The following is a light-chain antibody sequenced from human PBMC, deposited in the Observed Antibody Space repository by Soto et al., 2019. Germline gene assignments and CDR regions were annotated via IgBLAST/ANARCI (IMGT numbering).Light chain of an antibody. J-gene: IGKJ1*01. Sequence: ETVMTQSPATLSVSPGERATLSCRASESVSSYLAWYHQKPGQAPRLLIYGASARATGVPARFSGSGSGTDFTLIISSLQPEDFAVYYCHQYLNWPQAFGQGTKVEI. V-gene: IGKV3-15*01. CDR1: ESVSSY. CDR3: HQYLNWPQA. CDR2: GAS.